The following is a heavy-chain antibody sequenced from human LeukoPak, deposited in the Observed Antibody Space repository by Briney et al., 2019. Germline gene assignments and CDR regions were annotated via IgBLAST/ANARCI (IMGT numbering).Heavy chain of an antibody. CDR3: ASMVRGVYAGYYFDY. CDR2: INSDGSST. V-gene: IGHV3-74*01. D-gene: IGHD3-10*01. CDR1: GFTFSSYW. Sequence: GGSLRLSCAASGFTFSSYWMHWVRQAPGKGLVWVSRINSDGSSTSYVDSVKGRFTISRDNAKNSLYLQMNSLRAEDTAVYYCASMVRGVYAGYYFDYWGQGTLVTVSS. J-gene: IGHJ4*02.